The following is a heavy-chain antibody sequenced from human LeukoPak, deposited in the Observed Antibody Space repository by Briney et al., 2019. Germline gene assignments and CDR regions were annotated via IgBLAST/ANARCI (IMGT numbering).Heavy chain of an antibody. CDR1: GGSFSGYY. Sequence: SETLSLTCAVYGGSFSGYYWSWIRQPPGKGLEWIGEINHSGSTNYNPSLKSRVTISVDTSKNQFSLKLSSVTAADTAVYYCARHTLRMGYYGSGSYGKNWFDPWGQGTLVTVSS. J-gene: IGHJ5*02. D-gene: IGHD3-10*01. CDR3: ARHTLRMGYYGSGSYGKNWFDP. V-gene: IGHV4-34*01. CDR2: INHSGST.